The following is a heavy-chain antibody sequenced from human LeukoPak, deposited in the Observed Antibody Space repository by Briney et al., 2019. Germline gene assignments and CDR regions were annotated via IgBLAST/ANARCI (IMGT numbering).Heavy chain of an antibody. V-gene: IGHV4-59*01. J-gene: IGHJ4*02. Sequence: SETLSLTCTVSTFSIGTNYYWGWIRLPPGKGLEWIGYIYYNGGTNYNPSLKSRVTISLDTSKNQFSLRLRSVIAADTAVYYCARGGYSYRDWGQGTLVTVSS. CDR1: TFSIGTNYY. D-gene: IGHD5-18*01. CDR3: ARGGYSYRD. CDR2: IYYNGGT.